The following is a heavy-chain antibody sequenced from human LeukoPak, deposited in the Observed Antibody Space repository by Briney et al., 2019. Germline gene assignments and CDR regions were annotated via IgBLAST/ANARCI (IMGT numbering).Heavy chain of an antibody. CDR3: AKDRRGCTSTSCYYRFDY. CDR1: GFTFGTYA. J-gene: IGHJ4*02. D-gene: IGHD2-2*01. CDR2: ISGSGGNT. V-gene: IGHV3-23*01. Sequence: GGSLRLSCAASGFTFGTYAMSWVRQAPGKGLEWVSAISGSGGNTYYADSVKGRFTISRDNSKNTLYLHVNNLRAEDTAVYYCAKDRRGCTSTSCYYRFDYWGQGTLVTVSS.